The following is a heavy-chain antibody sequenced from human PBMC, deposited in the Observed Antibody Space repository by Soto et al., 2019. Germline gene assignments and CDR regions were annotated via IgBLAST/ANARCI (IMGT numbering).Heavy chain of an antibody. Sequence: PSETLSLTCTVSGGSISSSSYYWSWIRQPPGKGLEWIGCIYYSGSTNYNPSLKSRVTISVDTSKNQFSLKLRSVTAADTAGYYFARDFIGYCCGGNCFHLLDPWGQGTLVTVSS. CDR2: IYYSGST. V-gene: IGHV4-61*01. CDR3: ARDFIGYCCGGNCFHLLDP. J-gene: IGHJ5*02. D-gene: IGHD2-15*01. CDR1: GGSISSSSYY.